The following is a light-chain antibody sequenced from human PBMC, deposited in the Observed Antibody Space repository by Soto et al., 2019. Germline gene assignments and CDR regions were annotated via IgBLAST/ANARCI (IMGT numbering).Light chain of an antibody. Sequence: QSVLTQPASVSGSPGQSITISCTGTSSDVGGYNYVSWYQQHPGKAHKLMIYDVSNRPSVVSNRFSGSKSGNTASLTIFGLHAEDEADYYCSSYTSSSTLEVFGTGTKVTVL. CDR1: SSDVGGYNY. J-gene: IGLJ1*01. V-gene: IGLV2-14*01. CDR2: DVS. CDR3: SSYTSSSTLEV.